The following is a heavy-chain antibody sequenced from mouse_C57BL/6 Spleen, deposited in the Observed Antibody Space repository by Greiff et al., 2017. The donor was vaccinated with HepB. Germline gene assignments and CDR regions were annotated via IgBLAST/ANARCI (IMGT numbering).Heavy chain of an antibody. Sequence: EVQWVESGGGLVQPGGSMKLSCVASGFTFSNYWMNWVRQSPEKGLEWVAQIRLKSDNYATHYAESVKGRFTISRDDSKSSVYLQMNNLRAEDTGIYYCTIYYYGSSPYAMDYWGQGTSVTVSS. CDR3: TIYYYGSSPYAMDY. J-gene: IGHJ4*01. CDR2: IRLKSDNYAT. V-gene: IGHV6-3*01. CDR1: GFTFSNYW. D-gene: IGHD1-1*01.